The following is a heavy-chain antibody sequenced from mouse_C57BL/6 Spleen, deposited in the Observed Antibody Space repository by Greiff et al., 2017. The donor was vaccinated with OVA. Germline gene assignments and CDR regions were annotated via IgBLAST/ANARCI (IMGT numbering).Heavy chain of an antibody. J-gene: IGHJ3*01. Sequence: EVQLQQSGAELVRPGASVKLSCTASGFNIKDYYMHWVKQRPEQGLEWIGRIDPEDGDTEYAPKFQGKATMTADTSSNTAYLQLSSLTSEDTAVYYCTTKVSSGYGAYWGQGTLVTVSA. CDR2: IDPEDGDT. D-gene: IGHD3-2*02. V-gene: IGHV14-1*01. CDR1: GFNIKDYY. CDR3: TTKVSSGYGAY.